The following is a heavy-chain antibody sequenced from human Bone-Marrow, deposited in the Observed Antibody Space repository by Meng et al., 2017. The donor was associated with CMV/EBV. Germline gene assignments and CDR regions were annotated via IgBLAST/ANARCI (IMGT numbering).Heavy chain of an antibody. CDR2: INHSGGT. J-gene: IGHJ4*02. CDR3: ARALYDFWSGYFL. CDR1: GGSFSGYY. D-gene: IGHD3-3*01. Sequence: CAGYGGSFSGYYWSWIRQPPGKGLEWIGEINHSGGTNYNASLKSRVTISVDTSKNQFSLKVSSVTTADTAVYYCARALYDFWSGYFLWGQGTLVTVSS. V-gene: IGHV4-34*01.